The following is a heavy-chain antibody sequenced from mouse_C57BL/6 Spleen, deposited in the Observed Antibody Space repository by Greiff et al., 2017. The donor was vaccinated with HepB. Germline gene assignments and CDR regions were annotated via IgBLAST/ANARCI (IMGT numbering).Heavy chain of an antibody. J-gene: IGHJ3*01. V-gene: IGHV1-53*01. Sequence: VQLQQSGTELVKPGASVKLSCKASGYTFTSYWMHWVKQRPGQGLEWIGNINPSNGGTNYNEKFKSKATLTVDKSSSTAYMQLSSLTSEDSAVYYCASWGYYDSSWFAYWGQGTLVTVSA. D-gene: IGHD2-4*01. CDR1: GYTFTSYW. CDR2: INPSNGGT. CDR3: ASWGYYDSSWFAY.